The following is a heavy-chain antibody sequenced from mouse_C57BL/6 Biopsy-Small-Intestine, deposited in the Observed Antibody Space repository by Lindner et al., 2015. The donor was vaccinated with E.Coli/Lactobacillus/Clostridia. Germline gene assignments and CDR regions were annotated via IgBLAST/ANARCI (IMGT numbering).Heavy chain of an antibody. J-gene: IGHJ3*01. V-gene: IGHV1-80*01. CDR3: ARSLLYWFAY. CDR1: GYAFSSYW. Sequence: VQLQESGAELVRPGASVKISCKASGYAFSSYWMNWVKQRPGKGLEWIGQIYPGDGDTNYNGKFKGKATLTADKSSSTAYMQLSSLTSEDSAVYFCARSLLYWFAYWGQGTLVTVSA. D-gene: IGHD2-12*01. CDR2: IYPGDGDT.